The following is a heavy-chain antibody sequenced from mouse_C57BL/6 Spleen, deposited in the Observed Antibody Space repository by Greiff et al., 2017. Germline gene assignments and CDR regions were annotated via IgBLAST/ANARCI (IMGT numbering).Heavy chain of an antibody. CDR1: GFSLTSYG. CDR2: IWSGGST. V-gene: IGHV2-2*01. D-gene: IGHD4-1*01. Sequence: VQLQQSGPGLVQPSQSLSITCTVSGFSLTSYGVHWVRQSPGKGLEWLGVIWSGGSTDYNAAFISRLSLSKDNSKSRVFFKMNSLQADDTARYYCARASNWERALFDDWGQGTTLTVSS. CDR3: ARASNWERALFDD. J-gene: IGHJ2*01.